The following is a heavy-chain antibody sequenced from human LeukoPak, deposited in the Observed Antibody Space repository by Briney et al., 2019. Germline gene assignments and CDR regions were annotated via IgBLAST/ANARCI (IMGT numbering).Heavy chain of an antibody. V-gene: IGHV3-48*01. J-gene: IGHJ6*03. CDR3: AKSTYYYYYMDV. Sequence: GGSLRLSCAASGFTFSSYSMNWVRQAPGKGLEWVSYISSSGSTIYYADSVKGRFTISRDNSKNTLYLQMNSLRAEDTAVYYCAKSTYYYYYMDVWGKGTTVTVSS. CDR2: ISSSGSTI. CDR1: GFTFSSYS.